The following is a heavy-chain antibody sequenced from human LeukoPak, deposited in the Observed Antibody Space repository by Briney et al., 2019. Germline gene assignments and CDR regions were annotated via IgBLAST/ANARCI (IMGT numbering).Heavy chain of an antibody. Sequence: GGSLRLSCTAPGFTFGDYAMSWFRQAPGKGLEWVGFIRSKAYGGTTEYAASVKGRFTISRDDSKSIAYLQMNSLKTEDTAVYYCTRASTTYYYGSGPYYFDYWGQGTLVTVSS. CDR2: IRSKAYGGTT. CDR1: GFTFGDYA. V-gene: IGHV3-49*03. CDR3: TRASTTYYYGSGPYYFDY. D-gene: IGHD3-10*01. J-gene: IGHJ4*02.